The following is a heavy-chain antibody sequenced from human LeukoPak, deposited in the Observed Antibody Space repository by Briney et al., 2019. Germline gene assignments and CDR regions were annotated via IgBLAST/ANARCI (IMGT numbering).Heavy chain of an antibody. V-gene: IGHV4-4*02. Sequence: ASETLSLTCAVSGGSISSSDWWSWVRQPPGKGLEWIGEIYHSGSTNYNPSLKSRVTISVDKSKNQFSLNLSSVTAADTAVYYCARDNGSSGYSSEYFQHWGQGTLVTVSS. CDR3: ARDNGSSGYSSEYFQH. CDR1: GGSISSSDW. D-gene: IGHD3-22*01. CDR2: IYHSGST. J-gene: IGHJ1*01.